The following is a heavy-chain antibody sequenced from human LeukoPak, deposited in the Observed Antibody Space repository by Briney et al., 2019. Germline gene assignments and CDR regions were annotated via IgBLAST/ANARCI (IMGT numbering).Heavy chain of an antibody. J-gene: IGHJ6*02. CDR2: IYDSGST. V-gene: IGHV4-59*01. D-gene: IGHD1-1*01. Sequence: SETLSLTCTVSGGSISSYYWSWIRQPPGKGLEWMGYIYDSGSTNYNPSLKSRVTISVDTSKNQFSLKLSSVTAADTAVYYCARVGGTNYYYYGMDVWGQGTTVTVSS. CDR3: ARVGGTNYYYYGMDV. CDR1: GGSISSYY.